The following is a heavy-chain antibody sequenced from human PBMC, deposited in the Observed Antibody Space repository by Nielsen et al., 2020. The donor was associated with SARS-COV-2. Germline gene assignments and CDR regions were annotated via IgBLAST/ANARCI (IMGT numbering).Heavy chain of an antibody. CDR2: ISGSGGST. CDR3: AKVWSSVSRGHLDY. J-gene: IGHJ4*02. V-gene: IGHV3-23*01. CDR1: GSTFSSYA. Sequence: GGSLRLSCAASGSTFSSYAMSWVRQAPGKGLEWVSAISGSGGSTYYADSVKGRFTISRDNSKNTLYLQMNSLRAEDTAVYYCAKVWSSVSRGHLDYWGQGTLVTVSS. D-gene: IGHD3-3*01.